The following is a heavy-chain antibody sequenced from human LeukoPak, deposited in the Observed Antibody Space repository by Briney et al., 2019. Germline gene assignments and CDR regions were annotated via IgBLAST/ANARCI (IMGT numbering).Heavy chain of an antibody. CDR1: GFRFSSYE. Sequence: PGGSLRLSCAASGFRFSSYETNWVRQAPGRGLEWVSYIGNTGRTIYYVDSVKGRFTVSRDNAKNSLYLQMNSLRPEDTAIYYCVRGDRYFFDYWGQGTLVTVSS. CDR2: IGNTGRTI. CDR3: VRGDRYFFDY. J-gene: IGHJ4*02. V-gene: IGHV3-48*03. D-gene: IGHD1-14*01.